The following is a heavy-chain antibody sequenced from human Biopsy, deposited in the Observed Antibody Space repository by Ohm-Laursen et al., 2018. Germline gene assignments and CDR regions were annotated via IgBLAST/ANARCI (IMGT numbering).Heavy chain of an antibody. CDR2: ISSTGNST. Sequence: SLRLSCTASGFTFTTDGMRWVRQAPGKGLEWVSGISSTGNSTYYADSVKGRFIISRDNSKNTLYLQMNGLSTEDTAVYYCAKRMFSFDSRDTFDYWGQGSLVTVTS. V-gene: IGHV3-23*01. D-gene: IGHD3-22*01. CDR3: AKRMFSFDSRDTFDY. J-gene: IGHJ4*02. CDR1: GFTFTTDG.